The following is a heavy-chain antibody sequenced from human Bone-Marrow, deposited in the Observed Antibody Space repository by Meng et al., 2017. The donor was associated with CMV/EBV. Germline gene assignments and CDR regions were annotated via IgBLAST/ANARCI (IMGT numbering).Heavy chain of an antibody. J-gene: IGHJ4*02. V-gene: IGHV6-1*01. CDR1: GASVSSNSAA. D-gene: IGHD3-22*01. CDR3: ARAVDDYDSSGYYYRD. CDR2: TYYRSKWYN. Sequence: SCAISGASVSSNSAAWNWIRQSPSRGLEWLGRTYYRSKWYNDYAVSVKSRITINPDTSKNQFTLQMNSVTPEDTAVYYCARAVDDYDSSGYYYRDWGQGTLVTVSS.